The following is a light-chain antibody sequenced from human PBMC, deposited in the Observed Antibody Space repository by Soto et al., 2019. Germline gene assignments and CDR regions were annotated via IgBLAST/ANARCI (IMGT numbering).Light chain of an antibody. CDR2: GNS. V-gene: IGLV1-40*01. CDR1: SSNIGAGYD. Sequence: QSVLTQPPSVSGAPGQRVTISCTGNSSNIGAGYDVHWYQQLPGTAPKLLIYGNSNRPSGVPDRFSCSKSGTSASLAITGLQAEDEADYSCQYYDSSLSDWVFGGGTKLTVL. CDR3: QYYDSSLSDWV. J-gene: IGLJ3*02.